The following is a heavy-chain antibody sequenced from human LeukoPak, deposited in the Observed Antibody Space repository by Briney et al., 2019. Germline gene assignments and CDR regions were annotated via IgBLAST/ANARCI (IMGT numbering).Heavy chain of an antibody. V-gene: IGHV4-38-2*01. CDR3: ASRSSYDLDY. J-gene: IGHJ4*02. D-gene: IGHD5-12*01. CDR2: IYHSGST. Sequence: PSETLSLTCAVSGYSISSGYYWGWIRQPPGKGLEWIGSIYHSGSTYYNPSLKSRVTISVDTSKNQFSLKLSSVTAADTAVYYCASRSSYDLDYWGQGTLVTVSS. CDR1: GYSISSGYY.